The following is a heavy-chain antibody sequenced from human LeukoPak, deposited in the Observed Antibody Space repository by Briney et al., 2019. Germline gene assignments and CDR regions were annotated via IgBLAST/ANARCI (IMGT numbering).Heavy chain of an antibody. Sequence: SETLSLTCTVSGGSISSYYWSWIRQPPGKGLEWIGYIYYGGSTNYNPSLKSRVTISVDTSKNQFSLKLSSVTAADTAVYYCARDRGIVVVRSWYFDLWGRGTLVTVSS. J-gene: IGHJ2*01. D-gene: IGHD2-15*01. V-gene: IGHV4-59*01. CDR2: IYYGGST. CDR3: ARDRGIVVVRSWYFDL. CDR1: GGSISSYY.